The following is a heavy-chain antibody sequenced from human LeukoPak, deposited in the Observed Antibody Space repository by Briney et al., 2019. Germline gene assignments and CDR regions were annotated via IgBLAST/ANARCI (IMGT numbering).Heavy chain of an antibody. V-gene: IGHV3-49*04. Sequence: GGSLRLSCTASGFTFGDYAMSWVRQAPGKGLEWVGFIRSKAYGGTTEYAASVKGRFTISRDDSKSIAYLQMNSLKTEDTAVYYCTRDRPQLWFGVVAVYYYMDVWGKGTTVTISS. J-gene: IGHJ6*03. D-gene: IGHD3-10*01. CDR1: GFTFGDYA. CDR2: IRSKAYGGTT. CDR3: TRDRPQLWFGVVAVYYYMDV.